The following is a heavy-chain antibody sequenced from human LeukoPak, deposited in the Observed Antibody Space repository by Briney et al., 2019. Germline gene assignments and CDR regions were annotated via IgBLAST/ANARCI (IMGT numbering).Heavy chain of an antibody. CDR1: GYTFTGSY. Sequence: GASVKVSCKASGYTFTGSYLHWVRQAPGQGLEWMGWLNPNSGDTKDALKFQGRVTMTRDTSINTAYMELSRLTSDDTAVYYCARAHYGSGSHQAFDIWGQGTMVTVSS. J-gene: IGHJ3*02. CDR3: ARAHYGSGSHQAFDI. D-gene: IGHD3-10*01. CDR2: LNPNSGDT. V-gene: IGHV1-2*02.